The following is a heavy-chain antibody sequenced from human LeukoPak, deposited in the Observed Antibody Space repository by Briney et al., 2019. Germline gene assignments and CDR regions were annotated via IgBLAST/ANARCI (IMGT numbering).Heavy chain of an antibody. Sequence: ASVKVSCKASGYTFTSYGISWVRQAPGQGLEWMGWINPNSGGTNYAQKFQGRVTMTRDTSISTAYMELSRLRSDDTAVYYCARDCSSTNYQGAFDIWGQGTMVTVSS. CDR1: GYTFTSYG. CDR3: ARDCSSTNYQGAFDI. J-gene: IGHJ3*02. D-gene: IGHD2-2*01. V-gene: IGHV1-2*02. CDR2: INPNSGGT.